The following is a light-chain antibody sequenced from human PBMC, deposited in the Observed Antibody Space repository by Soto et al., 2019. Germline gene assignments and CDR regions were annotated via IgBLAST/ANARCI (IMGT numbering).Light chain of an antibody. J-gene: IGKJ5*01. CDR1: QFINLY. V-gene: IGKV1-39*01. CDR2: GAA. CDR3: QQSHTSPPP. Sequence: DIQMTQSPASLAASVGDSVSLTCRASQFINLYLNWYQQKPGKAPKLLIFGAATLHIGVPARFSGSGSGTDFTLTINSLQPEDFATSYGQQSHTSPPPFGQGTRLDIK.